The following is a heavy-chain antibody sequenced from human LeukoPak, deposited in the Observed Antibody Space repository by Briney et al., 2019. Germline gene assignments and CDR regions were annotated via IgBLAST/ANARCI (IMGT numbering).Heavy chain of an antibody. J-gene: IGHJ4*02. V-gene: IGHV3-23*01. Sequence: GGSLRLSCAASGFSFSSHGMHWVRQAPGKGLEWVSGITGSGGNTYYADSVKGRFTISRDNSKNTLYLQMSNLRAEDTAIYYCAKDTSTRWYSSTPLPGDYWGQGTLVTVSS. CDR3: AKDTSTRWYSSTPLPGDY. D-gene: IGHD6-13*01. CDR2: ITGSGGNT. CDR1: GFSFSSHG.